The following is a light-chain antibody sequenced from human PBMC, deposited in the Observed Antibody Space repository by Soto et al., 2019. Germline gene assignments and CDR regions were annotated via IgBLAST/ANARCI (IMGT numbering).Light chain of an antibody. CDR2: DVS. CDR1: QGISSA. V-gene: IGKV1-13*02. Sequence: AIQLTQSPSSLSASVGDRVTITCRASQGISSALAWYQQKPGKSPNILIYDVSSLESGVPSRFSGSGSGTDFTLTISSLQPEDYASYYCQQLNTYPALTFGGGTKVEIK. J-gene: IGKJ4*01. CDR3: QQLNTYPALT.